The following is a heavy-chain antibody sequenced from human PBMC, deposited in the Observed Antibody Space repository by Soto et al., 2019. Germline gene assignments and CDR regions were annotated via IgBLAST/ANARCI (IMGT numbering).Heavy chain of an antibody. J-gene: IGHJ5*02. CDR3: ARGIEGGSYSYNWFDP. CDR2: TYYRSKWYN. V-gene: IGHV6-1*01. Sequence: QTLSLSCAISGDSVSSHSAAWNWIRQSPSRGLEWLGRTYYRSKWYNDYAVSVKSRITINPDTSKNQFSLQLNSVTPEDTAVYYCARGIEGGSYSYNWFDPWGRGTLVTVSS. CDR1: GDSVSSHSAA. D-gene: IGHD1-26*01.